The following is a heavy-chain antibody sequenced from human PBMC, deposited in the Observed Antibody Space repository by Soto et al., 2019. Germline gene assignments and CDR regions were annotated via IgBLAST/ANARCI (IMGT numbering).Heavy chain of an antibody. Sequence: LSLTCSVYGVSFSGYYWSLIRQPPLNGLEWIGEINHSGSTNYNPSLKCLVTISVDTSKSQFSLKLSSVTAADTAVYYCARGWEYYGSGSSSWFDPWRRGTLVTVSS. CDR1: GVSFSGYY. D-gene: IGHD3-10*01. CDR3: ARGWEYYGSGSSSWFDP. J-gene: IGHJ5*02. V-gene: IGHV4-34*01. CDR2: INHSGST.